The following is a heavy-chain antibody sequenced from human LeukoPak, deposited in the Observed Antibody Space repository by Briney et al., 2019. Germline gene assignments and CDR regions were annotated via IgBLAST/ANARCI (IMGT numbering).Heavy chain of an antibody. V-gene: IGHV4-34*01. Sequence: SETLSLTCAVYGGSFSGYYWSWIRQPPGKGLEWIWEINHSGSTYYNPSLKSRVTISVDTSKNQFSLKLSSVTAADTAVYYCARHFWYSSSWYYFDYWGQGTLVTVSS. CDR2: INHSGST. J-gene: IGHJ4*02. CDR3: ARHFWYSSSWYYFDY. CDR1: GGSFSGYY. D-gene: IGHD6-13*01.